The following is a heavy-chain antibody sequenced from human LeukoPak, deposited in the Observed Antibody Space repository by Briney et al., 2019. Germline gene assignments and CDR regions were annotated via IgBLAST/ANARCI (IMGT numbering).Heavy chain of an antibody. Sequence: SETLSLTCAVYGGSFSGYYWSWIRQPPGKGLEWIGEINHSGSTNYNPSPKSRVTISVDTSKNQFSLKLSSVTAADTAVYYCARALGYCSSTSCGDYYMDVWGKGTTVTVSS. CDR1: GGSFSGYY. J-gene: IGHJ6*03. CDR2: INHSGST. D-gene: IGHD2-2*01. V-gene: IGHV4-34*01. CDR3: ARALGYCSSTSCGDYYMDV.